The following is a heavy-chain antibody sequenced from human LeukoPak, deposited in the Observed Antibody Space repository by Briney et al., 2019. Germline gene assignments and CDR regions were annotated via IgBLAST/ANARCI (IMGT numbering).Heavy chain of an antibody. CDR2: ISGSGGST. CDR3: ARDYGDYVGWFDP. D-gene: IGHD4-17*01. CDR1: GFTFSSYG. Sequence: GGTLRLSCAASGFTFSSYGMSWVRQAPGKGLEWVSAISGSGGSTYYADSVKGRFTISRDNSKNTLYLQMNSLRAEDTAVYYCARDYGDYVGWFDPWGQGTLVTVSS. J-gene: IGHJ5*02. V-gene: IGHV3-23*01.